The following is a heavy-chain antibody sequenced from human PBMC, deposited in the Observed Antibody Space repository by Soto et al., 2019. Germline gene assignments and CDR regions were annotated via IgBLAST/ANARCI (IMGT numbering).Heavy chain of an antibody. CDR2: ISGSGSTI. CDR1: GFTFNNYE. Sequence: PVGSLRLSCAASGFTFNNYEMNWVRQSPGEGLEWVSYISGSGSTIYYSDSVRGRFTISRDNAKNSLYLQMNSLRVEDTAVYYCARDLRLFDRSGFYYHYHYGMDVWGQGTTVTVSS. CDR3: ARDLRLFDRSGFYYHYHYGMDV. D-gene: IGHD3-22*01. V-gene: IGHV3-48*03. J-gene: IGHJ6*02.